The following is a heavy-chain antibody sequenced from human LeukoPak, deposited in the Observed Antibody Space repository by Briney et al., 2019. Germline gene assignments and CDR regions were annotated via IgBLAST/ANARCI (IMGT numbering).Heavy chain of an antibody. V-gene: IGHV3-23*01. CDR3: AKDGAYCNGGSCFEFSDY. CDR1: GFTFRSYA. Sequence: GGSLRLSCAASGFTFRSYAMSWVRQAPGKGLEWVSAISGSGGSTYYADSVKGRFTVSRDNSKNTLYLQMNSLRAEDTAVYYCAKDGAYCNGGSCFEFSDYWGQGTLVTVSS. CDR2: ISGSGGST. D-gene: IGHD2-15*01. J-gene: IGHJ4*02.